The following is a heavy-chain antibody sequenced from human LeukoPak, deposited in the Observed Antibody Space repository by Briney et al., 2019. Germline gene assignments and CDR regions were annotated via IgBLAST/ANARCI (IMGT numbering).Heavy chain of an antibody. V-gene: IGHV3-30*03. CDR2: ISYDGSNK. Sequence: GGSLRLSCAASGFTFSSYGMHWVRQAPGKGREWVAVISYDGSNKYYADSVKGRFTISRDNSKNTLYLQMNSLRAEDTAVYYCARDLRWLQCFDYWGRGTLVTVSS. CDR1: GFTFSSYG. CDR3: ARDLRWLQCFDY. D-gene: IGHD5-24*01. J-gene: IGHJ4*02.